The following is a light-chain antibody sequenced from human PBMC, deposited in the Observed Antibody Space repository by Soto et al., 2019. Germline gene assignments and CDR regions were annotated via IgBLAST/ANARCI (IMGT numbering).Light chain of an antibody. V-gene: IGKV1-5*01. CDR2: GAA. CDR3: QQYHNWPT. Sequence: DIQMTQSPSTLSVSVGDRAPITCRASQSIISSLAWYQQKPGKAPKVLIYGAANMATGVPARFSGSGSGTEFTLIIRSLQSDDFGVYYCQQYHNWPTFGQGTKVDIK. J-gene: IGKJ1*01. CDR1: QSIISS.